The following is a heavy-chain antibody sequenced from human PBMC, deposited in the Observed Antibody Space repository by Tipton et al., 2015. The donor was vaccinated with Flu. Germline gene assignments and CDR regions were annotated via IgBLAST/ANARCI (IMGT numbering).Heavy chain of an antibody. CDR2: ISYDATLE. J-gene: IGHJ4*02. D-gene: IGHD2-21*02. V-gene: IGHV3-30*07. CDR3: ASSPWFKGGRLPY. CDR1: GINFSRYA. Sequence: SLRLSCAASGINFSRYAMHWVRQAPGRGLEWVAVISYDATLEYFADSVKGRFTISRDNSKNTLFLQMNSLGSNDTAVYYCASSPWFKGGRLPYWGQGILVTVSS.